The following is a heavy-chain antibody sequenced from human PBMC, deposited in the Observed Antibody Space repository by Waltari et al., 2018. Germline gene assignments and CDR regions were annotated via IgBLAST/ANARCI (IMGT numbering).Heavy chain of an antibody. CDR3: ARRERQLELDY. J-gene: IGHJ4*02. Sequence: QVQLQESGPGLVKPSETLSLTCAVSGGSISSAYDWSWIRQPPGKGLEWIGYIYGSTGRTNYNPSLKNRVTISKDTSKNQFSLKLNSVTAADTAVYYCARRERQLELDYWGQGVLVTVSS. V-gene: IGHV4-38-2*01. D-gene: IGHD1-1*01. CDR1: GGSISSAYD. CDR2: IYGSTGRT.